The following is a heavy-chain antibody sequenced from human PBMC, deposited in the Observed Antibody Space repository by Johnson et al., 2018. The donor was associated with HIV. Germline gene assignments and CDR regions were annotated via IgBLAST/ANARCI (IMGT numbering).Heavy chain of an antibody. CDR3: ARRTDCTGDSCSSGLGTFDL. Sequence: QVQLVESGGGLVQPGGPLRLSCAASGFTFRDHYMSWIRQAPGKGLEWVADISTSGSTIYYADSVKGRFLISRDNSKNTLFLQMNSLKTEDTAVYYCARRTDCTGDSCSSGLGTFDLWGQGTMVTVSS. CDR2: ISTSGSTI. V-gene: IGHV3-11*04. D-gene: IGHD2-15*01. J-gene: IGHJ3*01. CDR1: GFTFRDHY.